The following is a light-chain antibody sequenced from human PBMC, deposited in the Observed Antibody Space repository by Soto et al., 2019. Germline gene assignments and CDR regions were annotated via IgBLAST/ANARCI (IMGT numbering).Light chain of an antibody. CDR3: QQYYSTPPYT. Sequence: DIVMTQSPDSLAVSLGERATINCKSSQSVLYSSNNKNYLAWYQQKPGQPPKLLIYWASTRESGVPDRFSGSGSGTDFTHIISCLQAVDVAVYYSQQYYSTPPYTFGQGTKLEIK. V-gene: IGKV4-1*01. CDR2: WAS. CDR1: QSVLYSSNNKNY. J-gene: IGKJ2*01.